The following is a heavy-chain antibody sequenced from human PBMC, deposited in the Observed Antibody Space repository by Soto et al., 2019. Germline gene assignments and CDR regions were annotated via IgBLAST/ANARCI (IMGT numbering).Heavy chain of an antibody. Sequence: QVHLVESGGGVVQPGTSLRLSCAASGFTFNTYGMHWVRQAPGKGLEWVALISYAGSNIHYADSVKGRFTISRDTSKNTRYLQMNSLRPEATSVYCCARERPPGMASPYCHYWGPGTLVTGSS. CDR3: ARERPPGMASPYCHY. CDR2: ISYAGSNI. J-gene: IGHJ4*02. V-gene: IGHV3-30-3*01. CDR1: GFTFNTYG. D-gene: IGHD5-12*01.